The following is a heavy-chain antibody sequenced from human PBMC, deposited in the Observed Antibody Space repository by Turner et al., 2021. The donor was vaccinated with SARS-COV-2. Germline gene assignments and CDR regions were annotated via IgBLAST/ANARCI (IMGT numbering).Heavy chain of an antibody. D-gene: IGHD1-26*01. V-gene: IGHV3-53*02. J-gene: IGHJ4*02. CDR2: IYSGGSI. Sequence: HLVETGGGLIRPGGSLSLSCAASGFTVSSNYMSWVTQVPGMGREWVSVIYSGGSIYYADSVKGRFTISRDNSKNTLYLQMNSLSAEDTAVYYCARGYHPRGFDYWGQGTLVTVSS. CDR3: ARGYHPRGFDY. CDR1: GFTVSSNY.